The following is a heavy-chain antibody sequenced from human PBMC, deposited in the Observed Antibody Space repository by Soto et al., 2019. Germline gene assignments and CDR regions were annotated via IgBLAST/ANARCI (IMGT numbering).Heavy chain of an antibody. CDR2: IYYSGGT. V-gene: IGHV4-4*02. CDR3: ARDPDGVVTFDY. D-gene: IGHD3-3*01. J-gene: IGHJ4*02. Sequence: QVQLQESGPGLVKPSGTLSLTCAVSGGSISRSYWWSWFRQPPGKGLEWIGEIYYSGGTNYNPSLISRATISLDTSTNQVSLKLTSVTAADTAVYYCARDPDGVVTFDYWGQGILVTVSS. CDR1: GGSISRSYW.